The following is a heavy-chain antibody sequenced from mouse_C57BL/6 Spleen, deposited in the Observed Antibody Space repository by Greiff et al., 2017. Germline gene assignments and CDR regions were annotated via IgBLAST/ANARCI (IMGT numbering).Heavy chain of an antibody. D-gene: IGHD2-5*01. CDR1: GYTFTSYW. CDR3: ASAGYSNYMAGFAY. CDR2: IDPSDSYN. J-gene: IGHJ3*01. Sequence: QVQLQQPGAELVMPGASVKLSCKASGYTFTSYWMHWVKQRPGQGLEWIGEIDPSDSYNNSNQTFKGKSTLTVDKSSSTAYMQLSSLTSEDSAFSYYASAGYSNYMAGFAYWGQGTLVTVSA. V-gene: IGHV1-69*01.